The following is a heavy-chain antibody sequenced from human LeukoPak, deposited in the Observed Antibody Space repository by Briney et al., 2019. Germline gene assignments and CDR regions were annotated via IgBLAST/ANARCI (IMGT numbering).Heavy chain of an antibody. J-gene: IGHJ4*02. CDR1: GFTFSTYW. CDR2: IKQDGSQK. CDR3: AREGTFGDYRASGDY. Sequence: GGSLRLSCEASGFTFSTYWMKWVRQAPGKGLEWVANIKQDGSQKYYVDSVKGRFIISRDNAKNSLYLQMNSVRAEDTAAYYCAREGTFGDYRASGDYWGQGALVTVSS. V-gene: IGHV3-7*03. D-gene: IGHD2-21*02.